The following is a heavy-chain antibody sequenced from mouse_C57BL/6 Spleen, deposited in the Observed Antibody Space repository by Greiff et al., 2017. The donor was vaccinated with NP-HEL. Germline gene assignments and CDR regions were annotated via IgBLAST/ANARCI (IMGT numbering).Heavy chain of an antibody. J-gene: IGHJ1*03. CDR3: ARSNSNSWYFDV. CDR2: IYPGDGDT. CDR1: GYAFSSSW. D-gene: IGHD2-5*01. Sequence: QVQLQQSGPELVKPGASVKISCKASGYAFSSSWMNWVKQRPGKGLGWIGRIYPGDGDTNYNGKFKGKATLTADKSSSTAYMQLSSLTSEDSAVYFCARSNSNSWYFDVWGTGTTVTVSS. V-gene: IGHV1-82*01.